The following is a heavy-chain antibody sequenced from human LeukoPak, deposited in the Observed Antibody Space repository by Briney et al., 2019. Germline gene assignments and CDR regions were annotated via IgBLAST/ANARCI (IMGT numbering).Heavy chain of an antibody. Sequence: PGGSLRLSCAASGFTFSSYWMSWVRQAPGKGLEWVSYISSSSSNIYYADSVKGRFTISRDNAKNSLYLQMNSLRAEDTAVYYCARVTGFYGGDSGSPKDGMDVWGQGTTVTVSS. CDR1: GFTFSSYW. J-gene: IGHJ6*02. CDR3: ARVTGFYGGDSGSPKDGMDV. D-gene: IGHD1-26*01. CDR2: ISSSSSNI. V-gene: IGHV3-48*04.